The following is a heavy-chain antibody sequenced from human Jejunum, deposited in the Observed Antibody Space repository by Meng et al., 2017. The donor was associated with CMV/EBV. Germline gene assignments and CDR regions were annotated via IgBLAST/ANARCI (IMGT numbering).Heavy chain of an antibody. J-gene: IGHJ4*02. V-gene: IGHV3-74*01. CDR1: GFTFSNSW. CDR2: INSDGSFT. D-gene: IGHD3-3*01. CDR3: GDFEAG. Sequence: LSLSCAASGFTFSNSWMHWVRQAPGKGLVWVSSINSDGSFTACADSVKGRFTVSRDNAKNTVYLQMNSLTVEDAAVYYCGDFEAGWGQGTLVTVSS.